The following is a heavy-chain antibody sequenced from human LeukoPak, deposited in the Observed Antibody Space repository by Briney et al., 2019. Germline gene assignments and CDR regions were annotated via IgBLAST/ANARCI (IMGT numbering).Heavy chain of an antibody. CDR2: ISGSGGST. D-gene: IGHD1-20*01. J-gene: IGHJ4*02. CDR3: AKALTGSGSPYYFDY. V-gene: IGHV3-23*01. CDR1: GFTFSSYA. Sequence: RGSLRLSCAASGFTFSSYAMSWVRQAPGKGLEWVSAISGSGGSTYYADSVKGRFTISRDNSKNTLYLQMNSLRAEDTAVYYCAKALTGSGSPYYFDYWGQGTLVTVSS.